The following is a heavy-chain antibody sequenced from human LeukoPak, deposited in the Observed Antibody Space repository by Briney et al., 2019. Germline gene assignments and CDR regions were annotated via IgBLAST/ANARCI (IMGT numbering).Heavy chain of an antibody. D-gene: IGHD3-9*01. CDR3: ARVKDVNDDIMFHH. CDR2: IKQDGSQK. V-gene: IGHV3-7*01. CDR1: GFTFNTYW. J-gene: IGHJ1*01. Sequence: GGSLRLSCAASGFTFNTYWMNWVRQAPGKGLEWVANIKQDGSQKEYVDSVKGRFTISRDNAKNSLYLQINSLRAEDTAVYYCARVKDVNDDIMFHHWGQGTLVTVSS.